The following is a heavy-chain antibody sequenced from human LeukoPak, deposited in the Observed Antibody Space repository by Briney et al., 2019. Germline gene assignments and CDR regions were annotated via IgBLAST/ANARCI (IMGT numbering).Heavy chain of an antibody. V-gene: IGHV3-9*01. J-gene: IGHJ4*02. D-gene: IGHD6-19*01. CDR3: AKDIFFRIAVAGIDY. CDR2: ISWNSGSI. Sequence: GGSLRLYCAASGFTFDNFAMRWVRQAPGKGLEWVSGISWNSGSIGYADSVKGRFTISRDNAKNSLYLQMNSLRAEDAALYYCAKDIFFRIAVAGIDYWGQGTLVTVSS. CDR1: GFTFDNFA.